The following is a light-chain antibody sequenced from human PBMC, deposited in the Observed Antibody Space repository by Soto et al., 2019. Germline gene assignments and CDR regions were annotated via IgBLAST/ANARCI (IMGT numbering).Light chain of an antibody. CDR2: DAS. CDR1: QSISKW. CDR3: HQYDSYPYT. J-gene: IGKJ2*01. V-gene: IGKV1-5*01. Sequence: DILMTQSPSILSASVGDTVTITCRASQSISKWVAWYQQRAGKAPTALIFDASNSEKGVSSRFSGSGSGTEFTLIISGLQPEDFATYYCHQYDSYPYTFGQGTKLEI.